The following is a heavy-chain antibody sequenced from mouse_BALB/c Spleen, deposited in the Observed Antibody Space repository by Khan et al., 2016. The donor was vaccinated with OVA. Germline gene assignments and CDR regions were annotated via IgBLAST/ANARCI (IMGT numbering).Heavy chain of an antibody. D-gene: IGHD1-2*01. CDR2: IFPNDGGT. J-gene: IGHJ3*02. CDR3: ARAGYGSLGY. V-gene: IGHV1S29*02. Sequence: EVQLQESGPELVKPGASVKISCKASGYTFTDYSMDWMRQSHGKSLAWIGYIFPNDGGTNYNQKFKTKATLTVDTSSSTAYMELRSLTSEDSAVYYCARAGYGSLGYWGQGTLVTVSA. CDR1: GYTFTDYS.